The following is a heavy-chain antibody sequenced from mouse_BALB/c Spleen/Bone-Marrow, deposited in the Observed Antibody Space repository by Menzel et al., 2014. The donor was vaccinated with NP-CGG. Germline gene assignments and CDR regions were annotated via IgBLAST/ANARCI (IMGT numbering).Heavy chain of an antibody. CDR1: GFSLSRYN. V-gene: IGHV2-6-4*01. CDR2: IWSGGST. J-gene: IGHJ2*01. D-gene: IGHD1-1*01. Sequence: QVQLKESGPGLVAPSQSLSITCTVSGFSLSRYNVHWVRRPPGKGLEWLGMIWSGGSTNYNSALKSRLSISKDNSKSQVFLKMNSLQTDDPPMYYCARNYYRIPSYFAYWGQGTPLTVSS. CDR3: ARNYYRIPSYFAY.